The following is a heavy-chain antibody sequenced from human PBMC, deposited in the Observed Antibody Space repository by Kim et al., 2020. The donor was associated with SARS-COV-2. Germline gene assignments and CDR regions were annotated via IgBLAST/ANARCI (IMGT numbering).Heavy chain of an antibody. CDR3: ARVDHGSGSFHNWFDP. V-gene: IGHV4-59*13. CDR2: IYYSGST. J-gene: IGHJ5*02. CDR1: GGSISSYY. D-gene: IGHD3-10*01. Sequence: SETLSLTCTVSGGSISSYYWSWIRQPPGKGLEWIGYIYYSGSTNYNPSLKSRVTISVDTSKNQFSLKLSSVTAADTAVYYCARVDHGSGSFHNWFDPWGQGTLVTVSS.